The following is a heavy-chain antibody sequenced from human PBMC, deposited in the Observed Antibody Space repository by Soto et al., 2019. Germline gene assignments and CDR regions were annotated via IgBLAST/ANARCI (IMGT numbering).Heavy chain of an antibody. Sequence: VGSLRLSCAASGCTCIAYGVNCVRQAPGKGLEWLSYHADSVKGRFTISRDNSRSTLLLQMNSLRAEDTALYFCARDPITARYSDFWRGPPLFAPWGQGILVTVSS. CDR1: GCTCIAYG. D-gene: IGHD3-3*01. CDR3: ARDPITARYSDFWRGPPLFAP. J-gene: IGHJ5*02. V-gene: IGHV3-23*01.